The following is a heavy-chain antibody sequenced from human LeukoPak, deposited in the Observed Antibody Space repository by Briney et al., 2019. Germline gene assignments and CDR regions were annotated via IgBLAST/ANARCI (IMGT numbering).Heavy chain of an antibody. CDR2: IIPIFGTA. CDR3: ARKVGATRGWFDP. CDR1: GYTFTNYV. Sequence: EASVKVSCKSSGYTFTNYVISWVRQAPGQGLEWMGGIIPIFGTANYAQKFQGRVTITTDESTSTAYMGLSSLRSEDTAVYYCARKVGATRGWFDPWGQGTLVTVSS. J-gene: IGHJ5*02. D-gene: IGHD1-26*01. V-gene: IGHV1-69*05.